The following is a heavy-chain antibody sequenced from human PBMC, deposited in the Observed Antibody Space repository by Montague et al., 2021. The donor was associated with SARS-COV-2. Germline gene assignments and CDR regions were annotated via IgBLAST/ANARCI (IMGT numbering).Heavy chain of an antibody. CDR1: GGSVSSGSYY. J-gene: IGHJ6*02. CDR3: ARDPWRITIFGVVTMYGMDF. CDR2: IYYSGST. V-gene: IGHV4-61*01. Sequence: SETLSLTCIVSGGSVSSGSYYWSWIRQPPGKGLEWIGYIYYSGSTNYNPSLKSRVTISVDTSKNQFSLKLSSVTAADTAVYYCARDPWRITIFGVVTMYGMDFWGQGTTVTVSS. D-gene: IGHD3-3*01.